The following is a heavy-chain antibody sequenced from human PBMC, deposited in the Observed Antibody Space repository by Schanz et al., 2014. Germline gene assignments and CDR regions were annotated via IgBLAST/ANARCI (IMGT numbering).Heavy chain of an antibody. CDR1: GYTFSFTSYN. CDR3: ARAKRFGDMDV. Sequence: QVQVEQSGPEVKKPGASVTVSCQASGYTFSFTSYNVHWVRQAPGQGLEWMGWMNPNSGNTGYAQKFQGRVTMTRNTSISTAYMELSSLRSEDTAVYYCARAKRFGDMDVWGQGTTVTVSS. V-gene: IGHV1-8*01. CDR2: MNPNSGNT. D-gene: IGHD3-10*01. J-gene: IGHJ6*02.